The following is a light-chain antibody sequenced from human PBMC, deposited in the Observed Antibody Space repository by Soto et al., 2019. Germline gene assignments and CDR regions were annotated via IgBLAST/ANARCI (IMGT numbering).Light chain of an antibody. Sequence: EIVMTQSPATLSVSPGERATLSCRASQSVSSNLAWSQQKPGQAPTLLIYGASTRATGIPARFSGSGSGTECTLTISSLQSEDFAVYYCQQYNNWPPMYTFGQGTKVEIK. CDR2: GAS. V-gene: IGKV3-15*01. J-gene: IGKJ2*01. CDR3: QQYNNWPPMYT. CDR1: QSVSSN.